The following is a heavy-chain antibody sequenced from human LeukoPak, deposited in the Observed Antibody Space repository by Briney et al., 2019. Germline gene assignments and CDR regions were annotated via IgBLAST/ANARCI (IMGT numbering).Heavy chain of an antibody. CDR3: ARGFEGSYYDSSGYYLDY. D-gene: IGHD3-22*01. CDR1: GYSFTSYW. CDR2: IYPGDSDT. J-gene: IGHJ4*02. V-gene: IGHV5-51*01. Sequence: GESLKISCKGSGYSFTSYWLGWVRQMPGKGLEWMGIIYPGDSDTRYSPSFQGQVTISADKSISTAYLQWSSLKASDTAMYYCARGFEGSYYDSSGYYLDYWGQGTLVTVSS.